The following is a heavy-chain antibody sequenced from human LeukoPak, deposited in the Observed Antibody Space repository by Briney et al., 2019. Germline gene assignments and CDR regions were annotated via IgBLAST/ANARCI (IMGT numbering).Heavy chain of an antibody. J-gene: IGHJ4*02. Sequence: GGSLRLSCAASGFTFSSYAMHWVRQAPGKGLEWVAVISYDGSNKYYADSVKGRFTISRDNSKNTLYLQMNSLRAEDTAVYYCAKDSSRLAARVIDYWGQGTLVTVSS. CDR3: AKDSSRLAARVIDY. D-gene: IGHD6-6*01. CDR1: GFTFSSYA. CDR2: ISYDGSNK. V-gene: IGHV3-30-3*01.